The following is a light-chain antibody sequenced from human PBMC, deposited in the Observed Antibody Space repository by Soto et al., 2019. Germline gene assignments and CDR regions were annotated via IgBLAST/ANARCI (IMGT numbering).Light chain of an antibody. J-gene: IGKJ1*01. CDR2: GAS. Sequence: EIVMTQSPATLSVSPGERATLSCRASQSVSSNLAWYQQKPGQAPRLLIYGASTRATGIPARFSGSGSGTAFTLTTSRLQSEDFAVYYCQQYNNWPPWTFGQGTKVEIK. V-gene: IGKV3-15*01. CDR1: QSVSSN. CDR3: QQYNNWPPWT.